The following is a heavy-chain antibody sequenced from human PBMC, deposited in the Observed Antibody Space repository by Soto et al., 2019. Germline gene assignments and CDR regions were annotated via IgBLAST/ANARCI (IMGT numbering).Heavy chain of an antibody. CDR1: GGSFSGYY. D-gene: IGHD5-12*01. V-gene: IGHV4-34*01. CDR2: INHSGST. J-gene: IGHJ4*02. Sequence: SETLSLTCAVYGGSFSGYYWSWIRQPPGKGLEWIGEINHSGSTNYNPSLKSRVTISVDTSKNQFSLKLSSVTAADTAVYYCAREGYIDGYNLGGTDYWGQGTLVTVSS. CDR3: AREGYIDGYNLGGTDY.